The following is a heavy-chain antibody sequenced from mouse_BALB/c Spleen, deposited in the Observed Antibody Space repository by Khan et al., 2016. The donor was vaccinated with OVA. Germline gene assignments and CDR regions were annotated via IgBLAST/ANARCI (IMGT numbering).Heavy chain of an antibody. V-gene: IGHV3-5*02. J-gene: IGHJ1*01. CDR2: IYYSGTI. CDR3: ARDEYYGYWYFDV. Sequence: EVQLQESGPGLVKPSQTVSLTCTVTGISITTRNYRWSWIRQFPGNKLEWIGYIYYSGTITYNPSLTSRATITSDTSKNQFFLEMNSLTAEDTATYYCARDEYYGYWYFDVWGAGTTVTVSS. D-gene: IGHD1-1*01. CDR1: GISITTRNYR.